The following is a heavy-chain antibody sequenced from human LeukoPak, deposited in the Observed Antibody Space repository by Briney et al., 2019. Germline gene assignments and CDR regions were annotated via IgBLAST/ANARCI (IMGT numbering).Heavy chain of an antibody. CDR3: VKHRCSGGFCPGDY. CDR1: GFAFSSYA. D-gene: IGHD2-15*01. Sequence: GGSLRPSCPASGFAFSSYAMSWVRQAPGKGLEWVSFISGNGGSTYYADSVKGRFTISRDNSKNTLSLQMNSLRVEDTAVYYCVKHRCSGGFCPGDYWGQGTLVTVSS. V-gene: IGHV3-23*01. CDR2: ISGNGGST. J-gene: IGHJ4*02.